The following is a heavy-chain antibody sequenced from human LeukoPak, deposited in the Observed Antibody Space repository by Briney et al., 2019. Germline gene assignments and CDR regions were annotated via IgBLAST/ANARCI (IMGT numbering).Heavy chain of an antibody. CDR2: ISSSSSSTI. Sequence: PGGSLRLSCAASGFTFSSYSMNWVRQAPGKGLEWVSYISSSSSSTIYCADSVKGRFTISRDNAKNSLYLQMNSLRAEDTAVYYCAREATVADDAFDIWGQGTMVTVSS. V-gene: IGHV3-48*01. D-gene: IGHD6-19*01. CDR1: GFTFSSYS. CDR3: AREATVADDAFDI. J-gene: IGHJ3*02.